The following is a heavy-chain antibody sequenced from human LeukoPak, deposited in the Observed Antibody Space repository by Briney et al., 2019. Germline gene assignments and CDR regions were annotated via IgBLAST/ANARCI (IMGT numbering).Heavy chain of an antibody. Sequence: GGSLRLSCAASGFTFSSYEMNWVRQAPGKGLEWVSYISSSGSTIYYADSVKGRFTISRDNAKNSLYLQMNSLRAEDTAIYYRARDEAPPDYYDSSGYYPFDYWGQGTLVTVSS. J-gene: IGHJ4*02. CDR3: ARDEAPPDYYDSSGYYPFDY. D-gene: IGHD3-22*01. CDR1: GFTFSSYE. V-gene: IGHV3-48*03. CDR2: ISSSGSTI.